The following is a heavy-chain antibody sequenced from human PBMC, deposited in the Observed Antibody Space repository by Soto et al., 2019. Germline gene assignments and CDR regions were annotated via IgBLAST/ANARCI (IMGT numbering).Heavy chain of an antibody. J-gene: IGHJ4*02. V-gene: IGHV3-9*01. D-gene: IGHD2-21*02. CDR1: GFIFDNHA. CDR2: VSWNSGTI. Sequence: EVQLVESGGVLVQPGRSLRLSCAASGFIFDNHAMNWVRQAPGKVLEWVAGVSWNSGTIDYADSVKGRFTISRDNAKNSLYLQMNSLRAEDTAFYYCARDRCGGDCYSFDYWGQGTLGTVSS. CDR3: ARDRCGGDCYSFDY.